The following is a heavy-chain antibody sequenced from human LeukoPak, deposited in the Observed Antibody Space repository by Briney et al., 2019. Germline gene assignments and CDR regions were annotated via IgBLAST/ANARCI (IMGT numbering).Heavy chain of an antibody. CDR3: ARSGYAPLVVRVSAFDI. J-gene: IGHJ3*02. D-gene: IGHD2-2*01. CDR1: GGTFSSYA. Sequence: SVKVSCKASGGTFSSYAISWVRQAPGQGLEWMGGIIPIFGTANYAQKFQGRVTITADTSTSTAYMELRSLRSDDTAVYYCARSGYAPLVVRVSAFDIWGQGTMVTVSS. CDR2: IIPIFGTA. V-gene: IGHV1-69*06.